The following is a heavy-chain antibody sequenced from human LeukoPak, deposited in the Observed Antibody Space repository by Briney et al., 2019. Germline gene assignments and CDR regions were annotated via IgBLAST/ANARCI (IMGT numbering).Heavy chain of an antibody. J-gene: IGHJ4*02. Sequence: GGSLRLSCAASGFTFSSYWMHWVRQAPGKGLVWVSHINTAGSSTNYADFVKGRFTISRDNAKNTLYLQMNSLRAEDTAVYYCALARNKVPHYWGQGTLVTVSS. D-gene: IGHD2/OR15-2a*01. CDR2: INTAGSST. CDR1: GFTFSSYW. CDR3: ALARNKVPHY. V-gene: IGHV3-74*01.